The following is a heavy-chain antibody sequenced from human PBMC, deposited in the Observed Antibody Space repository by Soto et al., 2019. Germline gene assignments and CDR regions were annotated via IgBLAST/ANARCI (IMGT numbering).Heavy chain of an antibody. J-gene: IGHJ4*02. Sequence: GASVKVSCKASGYTFTSYAMHWVRQAPGQRLEWMGWINAGNGNTKYSQKFQGRVTITRDTSASTAYMELSSLRSEDTAVYYCARGARLDIVATIEKFDYWGQGTLVTVSS. CDR2: INAGNGNT. D-gene: IGHD5-12*01. CDR3: ARGARLDIVATIEKFDY. V-gene: IGHV1-3*01. CDR1: GYTFTSYA.